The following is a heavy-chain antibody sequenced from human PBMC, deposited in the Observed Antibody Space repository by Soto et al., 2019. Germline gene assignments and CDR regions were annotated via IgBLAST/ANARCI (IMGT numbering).Heavy chain of an antibody. Sequence: HPWWSLRLSCSASVFTFSSYAMSCFRQAPGKGLEWVSAISGSGGSTYYADSVKGRFTISRDNSKNTLYLQMNSLRAEDTAVYYCAKDPHDYGLGAFDIWGQGTMVTVS. CDR1: VFTFSSYA. CDR3: AKDPHDYGLGAFDI. J-gene: IGHJ3*02. V-gene: IGHV3-23*01. D-gene: IGHD4-17*01. CDR2: ISGSGGST.